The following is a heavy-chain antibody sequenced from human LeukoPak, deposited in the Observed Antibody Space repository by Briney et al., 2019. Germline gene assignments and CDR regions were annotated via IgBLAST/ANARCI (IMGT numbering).Heavy chain of an antibody. CDR2: ISAYNGNT. J-gene: IGHJ6*04. Sequence: ASVKVSCKASGYTFTRYGISWVRQAPGKGLEWMGWISAYNGNTNYAQKLQGRVTMTTDTSTSTAYMELRSLRSDDTAVYYCARDRLLWFGEDYYGMDVWGKGTTVTVSS. CDR1: GYTFTRYG. D-gene: IGHD3-10*01. CDR3: ARDRLLWFGEDYYGMDV. V-gene: IGHV1-18*04.